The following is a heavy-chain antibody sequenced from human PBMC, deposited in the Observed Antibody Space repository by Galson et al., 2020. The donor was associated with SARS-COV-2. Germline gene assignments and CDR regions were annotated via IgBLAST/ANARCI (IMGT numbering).Heavy chain of an antibody. CDR3: AGGSSAWYLSAFDF. J-gene: IGHJ3*01. Sequence: GESLKISCAASGFTFSSFAMHWVRQAPGKGLEWVAVISYDGSNKYYPDSVKGRFTISRDNSKNTLYLQMNSLRAEDTAVYYCAGGSSAWYLSAFDFWDQGTMVTVSS. V-gene: IGHV3-30*03. D-gene: IGHD6-19*01. CDR1: GFTFSSFA. CDR2: ISYDGSNK.